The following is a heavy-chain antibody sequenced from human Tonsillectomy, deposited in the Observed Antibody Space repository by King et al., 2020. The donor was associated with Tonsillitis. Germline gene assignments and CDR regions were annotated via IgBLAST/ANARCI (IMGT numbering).Heavy chain of an antibody. D-gene: IGHD4-23*01. CDR2: MYTSGST. J-gene: IGHJ4*02. V-gene: IGHV4-61*02. CDR3: ARGTGRWLPHFDY. CDR1: GGSISRDNDY. Sequence: QLQESGPGLVKPSQTLSLTCSVSGGSISRDNDYWNWIRQPAGKGLEWIGRMYTSGSTNYNPSLKSRVTMSVDTSKNQFSLKLSSVTAADTAVYYCARGTGRWLPHFDYWGQGILVTVSS.